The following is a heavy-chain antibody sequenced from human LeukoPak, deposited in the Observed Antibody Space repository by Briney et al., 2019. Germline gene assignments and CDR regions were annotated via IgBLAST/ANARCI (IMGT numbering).Heavy chain of an antibody. D-gene: IGHD3-3*01. CDR1: GFTFSGYY. V-gene: IGHV3-30*03. Sequence: GGSLRLSCAASGFTFSGYYMSWIRQAPGKGLEWVAVISYDGSNKYYADSVKGRFTISRDNSKNTLYVQMNSLRAEDTAVYYCARDPAKFWSGHDYWGQGTLVTVSS. CDR2: ISYDGSNK. J-gene: IGHJ4*02. CDR3: ARDPAKFWSGHDY.